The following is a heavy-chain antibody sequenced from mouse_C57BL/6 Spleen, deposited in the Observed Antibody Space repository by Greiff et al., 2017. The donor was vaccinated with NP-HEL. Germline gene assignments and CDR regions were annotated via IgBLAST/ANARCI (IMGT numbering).Heavy chain of an antibody. CDR1: GYTFTDYE. CDR2: IDPETGGT. V-gene: IGHV1-15*01. CDR3: TREGGYYFDY. Sequence: VQLHESGAELVRPGASVTLSCKASGYTFTDYEMHWVKQTPVHGLEWIGAIDPETGGTAYNQKFKGKAILTADKSSSTAYMELRSLTSEDSAVYYCTREGGYYFDYWGQGTTLTVSS. J-gene: IGHJ2*01.